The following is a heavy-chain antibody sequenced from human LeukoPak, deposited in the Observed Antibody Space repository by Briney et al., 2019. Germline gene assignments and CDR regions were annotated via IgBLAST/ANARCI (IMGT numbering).Heavy chain of an antibody. J-gene: IGHJ4*02. CDR3: ARRRTRGSGGSCYSF. V-gene: IGHV4-39*01. CDR2: IYYSGST. D-gene: IGHD2-15*01. Sequence: PSETLSLTCTVSGGSISSSSYYWGWIRQPPGKGREGIGSIYYSGSTYYNPSLKSRVTISVDTSKNQFSLKLSSVTAADTAVYYCARRRTRGSGGSCYSFWGQGTLVTVSS. CDR1: GGSISSSSYY.